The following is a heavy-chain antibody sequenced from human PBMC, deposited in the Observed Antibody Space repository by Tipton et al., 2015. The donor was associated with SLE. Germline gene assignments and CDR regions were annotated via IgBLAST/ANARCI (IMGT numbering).Heavy chain of an antibody. Sequence: TLSLTCPVSGGSISSYYWSWIRQPAGKGLEWIGRFYTSGSTNYNPSLQSRVTISVDTSKNQFSLKLSSVTAADTAVYYCARVAAAVRDYFDYWGQGTLVTVSS. D-gene: IGHD6-13*01. V-gene: IGHV4-4*07. CDR2: FYTSGST. CDR1: GGSISSYY. CDR3: ARVAAAVRDYFDY. J-gene: IGHJ4*02.